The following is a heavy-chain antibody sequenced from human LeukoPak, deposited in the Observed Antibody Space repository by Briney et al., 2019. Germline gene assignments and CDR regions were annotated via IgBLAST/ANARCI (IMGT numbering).Heavy chain of an antibody. CDR2: ISTQSSAL. CDR3: ATSRITMIGDYMDF. J-gene: IGHJ6*03. D-gene: IGHD3-22*01. V-gene: IGHV3-48*01. Sequence: GGSLRLSCAASGFTFDSYSMNWVRQAPGKGLEWVSYISTQSSALYYTHQVKGRFTLSRDNSKNTVYLTVISLRTEDTALYYCATSRITMIGDYMDFWGRGTAVTVSS. CDR1: GFTFDSYS.